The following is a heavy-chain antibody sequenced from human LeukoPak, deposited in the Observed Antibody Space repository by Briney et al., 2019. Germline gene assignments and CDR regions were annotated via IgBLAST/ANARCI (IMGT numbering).Heavy chain of an antibody. CDR2: INHSGST. Sequence: PSETLSLTCAVYGGSFSGYYWSWIRQPPGKGLEWIGEINHSGSTNYNPSLKSRVTISVDTSKNQFSLKLSSVTAADTAVYYCAGPYCSSTSCYLGYWGQGTLVTVSS. J-gene: IGHJ4*02. CDR1: GGSFSGYY. V-gene: IGHV4-34*01. CDR3: AGPYCSSTSCYLGY. D-gene: IGHD2-2*01.